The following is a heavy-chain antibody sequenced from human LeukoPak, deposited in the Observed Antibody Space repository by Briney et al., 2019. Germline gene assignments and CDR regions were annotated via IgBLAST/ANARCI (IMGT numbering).Heavy chain of an antibody. D-gene: IGHD2-2*02. CDR1: GYTFTGKF. Sequence: ASVKVSCKASGYTFTGKFLHWVRQAPGQGLEWMGWISAYNGDTHYAQKLQGRVTMTTDTSTSTAYMELRSLRSDDTAVYYCATTYCGSTSCYMGGSQNFDYWGQGTLVTVSS. V-gene: IGHV1-18*01. CDR3: ATTYCGSTSCYMGGSQNFDY. J-gene: IGHJ4*02. CDR2: ISAYNGDT.